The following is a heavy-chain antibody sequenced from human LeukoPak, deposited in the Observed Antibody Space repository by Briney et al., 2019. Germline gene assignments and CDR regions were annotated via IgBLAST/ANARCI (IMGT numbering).Heavy chain of an antibody. J-gene: IGHJ4*02. D-gene: IGHD4-17*01. Sequence: GGSLRLSCAASGFTFSSYAMSWVRQAPGKGLEWVSAISGSGGSTYYADSVKGRITISRDNSKNTLYLQMNSLRAEDTAVYYCAKGSTVTLIEPWDYWGQGTLVTVSS. CDR3: AKGSTVTLIEPWDY. CDR1: GFTFSSYA. V-gene: IGHV3-23*01. CDR2: ISGSGGST.